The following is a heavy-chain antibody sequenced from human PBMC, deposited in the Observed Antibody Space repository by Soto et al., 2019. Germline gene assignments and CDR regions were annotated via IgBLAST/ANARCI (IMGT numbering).Heavy chain of an antibody. V-gene: IGHV3-23*01. CDR1: GFTFSSYA. CDR2: ISGSGGST. D-gene: IGHD5-12*01. J-gene: IGHJ4*02. CDR3: AKDAAGIVATIQGFSFDY. Sequence: GGSLRLSCAASGFTFSSYAMSWVRQAPGKGLEWVSAISGSGGSTYYADSVKGRFTISRDNSKNTLYLQMNSLRAEDTAVYYCAKDAAGIVATIQGFSFDYWGQGTLVTVSS.